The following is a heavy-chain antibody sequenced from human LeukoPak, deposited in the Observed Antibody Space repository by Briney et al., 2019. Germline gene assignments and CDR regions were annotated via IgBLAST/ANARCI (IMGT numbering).Heavy chain of an antibody. CDR2: IWYDGSNK. V-gene: IGHV3-33*01. CDR1: GFTFSSYG. D-gene: IGHD6-13*01. Sequence: PGRSLRLSCAASGFTFSSYGMHWVRQAPGKGLEWVAVIWYDGSNKYYADSAKGRFTISRDNSKNTLYLQMNSLRAEDTAVYYCARDDGSSWYYYYYGMDVWGQGTTVTVSS. J-gene: IGHJ6*02. CDR3: ARDDGSSWYYYYYGMDV.